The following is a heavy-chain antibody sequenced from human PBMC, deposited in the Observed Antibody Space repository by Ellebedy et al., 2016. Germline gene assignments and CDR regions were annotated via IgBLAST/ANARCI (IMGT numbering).Heavy chain of an antibody. CDR2: IYHSGST. V-gene: IGHV4-4*02. D-gene: IGHD4-17*01. CDR1: GGSISSSNW. J-gene: IGHJ5*02. CDR3: ARDRREYGNNWFDP. Sequence: SETLSLTXAVSGGSISSSNWWSWVRQPPGKGLEWIGEIYHSGSTNYNPSLKSRVTISVDTSKNQFSLKLSSVTAADTAVYYCARDRREYGNNWFDPWGQGTLVTVSS.